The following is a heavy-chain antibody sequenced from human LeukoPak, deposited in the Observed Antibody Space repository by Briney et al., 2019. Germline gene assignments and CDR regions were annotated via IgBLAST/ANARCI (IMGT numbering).Heavy chain of an antibody. CDR1: GYTFTGYY. CDR2: INPNSGGT. D-gene: IGHD2-2*01. J-gene: IGHJ5*02. V-gene: IGHV1-2*06. CDR3: ARDGGCSSTSCQYNWFDP. Sequence: ASVKVSCKASGYTFTGYYMHWVRQAPGQGLEWMGRINPNSGGTNYAQKLQGRVTMTTDTSTSTAYMELRSLRSDDTAVYYCARDGGCSSTSCQYNWFDPWGQGTLVTVSS.